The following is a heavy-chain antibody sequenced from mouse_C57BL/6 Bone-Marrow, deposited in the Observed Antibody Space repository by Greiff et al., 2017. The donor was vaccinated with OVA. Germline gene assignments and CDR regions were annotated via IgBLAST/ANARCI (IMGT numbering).Heavy chain of an antibody. D-gene: IGHD4-1*01. CDR2: INPGSGGT. J-gene: IGHJ3*01. CDR3: ARRGPFLTGAFAY. CDR1: GYAFTNYL. Sequence: VQLQQSGAELVRPGTSVKVSCKASGYAFTNYLIEWVKQRPGQGLEWIGVINPGSGGTNYNEKFKGKATLTADKSSSTAYMQLSSLTSEDSAVYFCARRGPFLTGAFAYWGQGTLVTVSA. V-gene: IGHV1-54*01.